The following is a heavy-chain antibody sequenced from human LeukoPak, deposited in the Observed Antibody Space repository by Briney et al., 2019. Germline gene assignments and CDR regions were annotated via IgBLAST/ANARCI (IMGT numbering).Heavy chain of an antibody. D-gene: IGHD5-18*01. CDR3: ARDGYSYGSGMDV. J-gene: IGHJ6*02. CDR1: GFTFSSYS. V-gene: IGHV3-21*01. Sequence: GGSLRLSCAASGFTFSSYSMNWVRQAPGKGLEWVSSISSSSSYIYYADSVKGRFTISRDNAKNSQYLQMNSLRAEDTAVYYCARDGYSYGSGMDVWGQGTTVTVSS. CDR2: ISSSSSYI.